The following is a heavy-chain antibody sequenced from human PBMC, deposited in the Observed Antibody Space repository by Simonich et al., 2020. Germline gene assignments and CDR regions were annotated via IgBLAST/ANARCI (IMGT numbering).Heavy chain of an antibody. J-gene: IGHJ6*03. D-gene: IGHD7-27*01. CDR1: GFTFSSYW. V-gene: IGHV3-7*01. Sequence: EVQLVESGGCLVQPGGSLRLSCAASGFTFSSYWLNWVRQGPGKGLEWVANIKQDGSENYYVDSVKGRFTISSDNAKNSLYLQMNSLRAEDTAVYYCARDGLGTAYYYYMDVWGKGTTVTVSS. CDR2: IKQDGSEN. CDR3: ARDGLGTAYYYYMDV.